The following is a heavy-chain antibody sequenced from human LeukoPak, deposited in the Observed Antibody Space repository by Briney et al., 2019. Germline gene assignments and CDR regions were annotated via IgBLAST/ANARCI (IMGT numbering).Heavy chain of an antibody. CDR1: GFTFSSYA. D-gene: IGHD2-8*01. CDR2: IYSGGST. V-gene: IGHV3-66*01. Sequence: GSLRLSCAASGFTFSSYAMSWVRQAPGKGLEWVSVIYSGGSTYYADSVKGRFTISRDNSKNTLYLQMNSLRAEDTAVYYCARDKLMVYATIGYYYYGMDVWGQGTTVTVSS. J-gene: IGHJ6*02. CDR3: ARDKLMVYATIGYYYYGMDV.